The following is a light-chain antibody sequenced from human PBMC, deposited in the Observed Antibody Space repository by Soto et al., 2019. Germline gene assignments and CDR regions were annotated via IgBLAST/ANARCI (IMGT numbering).Light chain of an antibody. Sequence: DIVMTQSPLSLTVTPGEPASISCRSSQSLLHRSGNHYLDWYLQKPGQSPQLLIYLGSNRASGVPDRFSGSGSDTDFTLKISRVEAEDVGVYYCMQASQTRTFGQGTKLEIK. V-gene: IGKV2-28*01. CDR3: MQASQTRT. CDR2: LGS. J-gene: IGKJ2*01. CDR1: QSLLHRSGNHY.